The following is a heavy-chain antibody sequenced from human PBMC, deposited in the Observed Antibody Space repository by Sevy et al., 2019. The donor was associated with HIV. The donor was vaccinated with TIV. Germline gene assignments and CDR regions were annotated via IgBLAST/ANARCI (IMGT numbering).Heavy chain of an antibody. V-gene: IGHV5-51*01. Sequence: GESLKISCKGSGYTFTSYWIAWVRQMPGKGLEWMGIIYPGDSDTRCSPSFEGQVTISADKSITTAYLQWSSLKASDTAVYYCARRDLLAGSDYWGQGTLVTVSS. D-gene: IGHD6-19*01. CDR1: GYTFTSYW. J-gene: IGHJ4*02. CDR3: ARRDLLAGSDY. CDR2: IYPGDSDT.